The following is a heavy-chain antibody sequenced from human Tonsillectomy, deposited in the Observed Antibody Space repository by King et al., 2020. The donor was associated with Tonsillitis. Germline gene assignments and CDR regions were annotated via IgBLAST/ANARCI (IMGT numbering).Heavy chain of an antibody. J-gene: IGHJ3*01. CDR1: GLTFSTYG. Sequence: VQLVESGGGVVQPGGSLRLSCAASGLTFSTYGMHWVRQGPGKGLEWVAYIRSDGRDKYYADSVKGRFTISRDNSNNTLFLQLNTLRTEDTAVYYCAKPRPATALRFHSDGYYPYDSFDVWGQGTMVIVSS. CDR2: IRSDGRDK. D-gene: IGHD3-22*01. CDR3: AKPRPATALRFHSDGYYPYDSFDV. V-gene: IGHV3-30*02.